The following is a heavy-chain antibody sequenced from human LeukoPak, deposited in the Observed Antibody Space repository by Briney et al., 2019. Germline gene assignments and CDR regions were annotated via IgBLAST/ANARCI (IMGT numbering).Heavy chain of an antibody. Sequence: PSETLSLTCTVSGGSISSSSYYWGWIRQPPGKGLEWIGYIYYSGSTNYNPSLKSRVTISVDTSKNQFSLKLSSVTAADTAVYYCARATPFDLWGRGTLVTVSS. CDR2: IYYSGST. D-gene: IGHD2-15*01. CDR3: ARATPFDL. V-gene: IGHV4-61*05. J-gene: IGHJ2*01. CDR1: GGSISSSSYY.